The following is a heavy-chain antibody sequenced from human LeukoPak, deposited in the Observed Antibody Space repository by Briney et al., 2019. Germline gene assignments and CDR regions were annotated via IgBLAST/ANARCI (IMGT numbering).Heavy chain of an antibody. D-gene: IGHD3-9*01. CDR2: ISGSGGST. V-gene: IGHV3-23*01. CDR1: GLTSSSYS. CDR3: AKDDILTGYCDY. Sequence: PGGSLRLSCAASGLTSSSYSMNWVRQAPGKGLEWVSAISGSGGSTYHADSVKGRFTISRDNSKNTLYLQMNSLRAEDTAVYYCAKDDILTGYCDYWGQGTLVTVPS. J-gene: IGHJ4*02.